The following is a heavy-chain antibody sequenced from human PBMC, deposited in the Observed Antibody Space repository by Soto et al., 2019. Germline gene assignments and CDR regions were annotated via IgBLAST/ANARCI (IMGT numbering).Heavy chain of an antibody. CDR3: AREPNYFDY. V-gene: IGHV1-18*01. CDR1: GYTFSSYG. Sequence: QVQLVQSGAEVKKPGASVKVSCKASGYTFSSYGISWVRQAPGQGLEWMGWISAYNGNTKYAQKFQGRVTMTTDTSTSTDDMELRSLRSDDTAVNYCAREPNYFDYWGQGTLVTVSS. J-gene: IGHJ4*02. CDR2: ISAYNGNT.